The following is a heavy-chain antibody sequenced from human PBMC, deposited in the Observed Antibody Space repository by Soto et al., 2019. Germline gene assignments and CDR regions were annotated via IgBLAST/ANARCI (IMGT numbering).Heavy chain of an antibody. CDR2: IYWDDDK. Sequence: QITLNESGPTVVRPSETLTLTCRFSGFSLTTSGVGVGWIRQSPGKAPEWLALIYWDDDKRYSASLKSRLTITKDTSKNQVVLTVSDWDQTDTATYYCAHRVLRTVFGLVTTTAIYFDFWGQGTPVAVSS. J-gene: IGHJ4*02. CDR1: GFSLTTSGVG. CDR3: AHRVLRTVFGLVTTTAIYFDF. D-gene: IGHD3-3*01. V-gene: IGHV2-5*02.